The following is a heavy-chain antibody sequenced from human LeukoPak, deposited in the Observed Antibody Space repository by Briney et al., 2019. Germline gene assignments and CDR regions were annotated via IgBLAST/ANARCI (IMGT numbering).Heavy chain of an antibody. V-gene: IGHV1-8*03. CDR2: MKRIKCNT. J-gene: IGHJ4*02. Sequence: ASVKVSCKASGYTFTSYDINWVRQAPGQGLEGMGWMKRIKCNTEHAKKFQGRGTITRNTSISTAYMELRSLRSEDTAVYYCARVDNWHYEDYGGQGTLVTVFS. CDR1: GYTFTSYD. CDR3: ARVDNWHYEDY. D-gene: IGHD1-7*01.